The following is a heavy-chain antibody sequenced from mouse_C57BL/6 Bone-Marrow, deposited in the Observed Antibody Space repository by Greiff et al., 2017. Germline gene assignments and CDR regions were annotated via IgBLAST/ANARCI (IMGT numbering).Heavy chain of an antibody. CDR1: GYTFTSYW. J-gene: IGHJ2*01. Sequence: QVQLQQPGAELVRPGSSVKLSCKASGYTFTSYWMDWVKQRPGQGLEWIGNIYPSDSETHYNQKFKDKATLTVDKSSSTAYMQLSSLTSEDSAVYYCARGGLWFRRRGYYFGYRGQGTTLTVSS. CDR3: ARGGLWFRRRGYYFGY. D-gene: IGHD2-2*01. CDR2: IYPSDSET. V-gene: IGHV1-61*01.